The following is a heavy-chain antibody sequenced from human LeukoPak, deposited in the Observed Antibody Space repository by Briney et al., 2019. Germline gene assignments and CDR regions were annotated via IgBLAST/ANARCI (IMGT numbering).Heavy chain of an antibody. CDR2: ISSDGSIK. V-gene: IGHV3-33*01. Sequence: GGSLRLSCAVSGFTLSDYGIHWVRQAPGKGLGWVTIISSDGSIKYADSVKGRFTVSRDSSKNTVYLQMNSLRAEDTAVYYCARDILPSGSREFDIWGQGTMVTVFS. J-gene: IGHJ3*02. CDR1: GFTLSDYG. CDR3: ARDILPSGSREFDI. D-gene: IGHD3-10*01.